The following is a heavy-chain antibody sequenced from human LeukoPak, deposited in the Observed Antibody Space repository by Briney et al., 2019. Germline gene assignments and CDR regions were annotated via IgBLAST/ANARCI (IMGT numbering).Heavy chain of an antibody. Sequence: ASVKVSCKASGGTFSSYAISWVRQATGQGLEWMGWMNPNSGNTGYAQKFQGRVTMTRNTSISTAYMELSSLRSEDTAVYYCARGSSRYYGSGSYTGDLSVYYFDYWGQGTLVTVSS. CDR1: GGTFSSYA. J-gene: IGHJ4*02. CDR2: MNPNSGNT. V-gene: IGHV1-8*02. CDR3: ARGSSRYYGSGSYTGDLSVYYFDY. D-gene: IGHD3-10*01.